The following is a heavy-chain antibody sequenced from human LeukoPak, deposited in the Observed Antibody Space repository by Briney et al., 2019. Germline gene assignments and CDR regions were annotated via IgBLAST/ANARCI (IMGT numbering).Heavy chain of an antibody. CDR3: ARAHTPYSSGWYRY. J-gene: IGHJ4*02. V-gene: IGHV3-7*01. CDR2: IKQDGSEK. CDR1: GFTFSSYW. Sequence: GGSLRLSCAASGFTFSSYWMSWDRQAPGKGLEWVANIKQDGSEKYYVDSVKGRFTISRDNAKNSLYLQMNSLRAEDTAVYYCARAHTPYSSGWYRYWGQGTLVTVSS. D-gene: IGHD6-19*01.